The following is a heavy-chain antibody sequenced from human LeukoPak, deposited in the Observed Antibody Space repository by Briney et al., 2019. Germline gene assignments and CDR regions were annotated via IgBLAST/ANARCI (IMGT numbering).Heavy chain of an antibody. CDR3: AREAGDQAFDY. V-gene: IGHV3-21*01. D-gene: IGHD7-27*01. J-gene: IGHJ4*02. CDR1: GLTFSSYS. Sequence: GGSLRLSCAASGLTFSSYSMNWVRQAPGKGLEWVSSIGSSSGSIYYADSVKGRFTISRDNAKNSLYLQMNSLRAEDTAVYYCAREAGDQAFDYWGQGTLVTVSS. CDR2: IGSSSGSI.